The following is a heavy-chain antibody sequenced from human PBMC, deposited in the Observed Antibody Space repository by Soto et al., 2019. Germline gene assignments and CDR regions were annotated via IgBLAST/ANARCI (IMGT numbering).Heavy chain of an antibody. CDR3: ARGGGSLGYCSGGSCYSWFDP. D-gene: IGHD2-15*01. J-gene: IGHJ5*02. V-gene: IGHV1-69*01. Sequence: QVQLVQSGAEVKKPGSSVKVSCKASGGTFSSYAISWVRQAPGQGLEWMGGIIPIFGTANYAQKFQGRVTITGDESTSTAYMELSSLRSEDTAVYYCARGGGSLGYCSGGSCYSWFDPWGQGTLVTVSS. CDR2: IIPIFGTA. CDR1: GGTFSSYA.